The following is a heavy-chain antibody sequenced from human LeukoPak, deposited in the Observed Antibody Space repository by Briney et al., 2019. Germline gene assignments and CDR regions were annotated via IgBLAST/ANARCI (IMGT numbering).Heavy chain of an antibody. CDR1: GFTFSSYS. J-gene: IGHJ6*02. CDR3: AREPPLSSSWCGDYYYGMDV. V-gene: IGHV3-48*04. D-gene: IGHD6-13*01. CDR2: ISSSSSTI. Sequence: PGGSLRLSCAASGFTFSSYSMNWVRQAPGKGLEWVSYISSSSSTIYYADSVKGRFTISRDNAKNSLYLQMNSLRAEDTAVYYCAREPPLSSSWCGDYYYGMDVWGQGTTVTVSS.